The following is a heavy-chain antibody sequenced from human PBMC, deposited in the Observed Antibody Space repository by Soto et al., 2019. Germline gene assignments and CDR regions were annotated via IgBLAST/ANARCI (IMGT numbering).Heavy chain of an antibody. CDR3: ARHLGITMVRGVINQLWFDP. D-gene: IGHD3-10*01. Sequence: KPSETLFLTCTVSGGSISSSSYYWGWIRQPPGKGLEWIGSIYYSGSTYYNPSLKSRVTISVDTSKNQFSLKLSSVTAADTAVYYCARHLGITMVRGVINQLWFDPWGQGTLVTVSS. CDR1: GGSISSSSYY. V-gene: IGHV4-39*01. J-gene: IGHJ5*02. CDR2: IYYSGST.